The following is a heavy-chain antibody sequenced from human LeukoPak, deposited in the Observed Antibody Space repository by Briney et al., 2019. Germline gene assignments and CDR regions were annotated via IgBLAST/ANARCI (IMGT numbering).Heavy chain of an antibody. CDR1: GGSISSGGYS. J-gene: IGHJ4*02. D-gene: IGHD5-12*01. CDR2: IYHSGST. Sequence: SETLSLTCAVSGGSISSGGYSWSWIRQPPGKGLEWIGYIYHSGSTYYNPSFKSRVTISVDRSQNQFSLKLSSVTAADTAVYYCASGYDYSGYFDYWGQGTLVTVSS. CDR3: ASGYDYSGYFDY. V-gene: IGHV4-30-2*01.